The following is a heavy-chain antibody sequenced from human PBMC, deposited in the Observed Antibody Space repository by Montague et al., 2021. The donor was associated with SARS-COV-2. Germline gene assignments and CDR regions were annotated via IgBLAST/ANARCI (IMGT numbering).Heavy chain of an antibody. V-gene: IGHV4-4*07. D-gene: IGHD5-12*01. CDR2: ISSSGGI. Sequence: SETLSLTCTVSGSISGYYWTWIRQSAGKGLEWIGRISSSGGIAYNASLKSRVTMSLDTTKNQLSLKLSSVTAADTAVYYCARQYIGYNRRFDYWGQGALVTVSP. J-gene: IGHJ4*02. CDR1: GSISGYY. CDR3: ARQYIGYNRRFDY.